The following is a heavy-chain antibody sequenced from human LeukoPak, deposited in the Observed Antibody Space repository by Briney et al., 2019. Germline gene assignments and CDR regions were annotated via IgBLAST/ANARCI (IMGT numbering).Heavy chain of an antibody. CDR3: ARGSWVRGVSKLDY. CDR2: IYYSGST. D-gene: IGHD3-10*01. CDR1: GGSISSYY. V-gene: IGHV4-59*01. J-gene: IGHJ4*02. Sequence: PSETLSLTCTVSGGSISSYYWSWIRQPPGKGLEWIGYIYYSGSTNYNPSLKSRVTISVDTSKNQFSLKLSSVTAADTAVYYCARGSWVRGVSKLDYWGQGTLVTVSS.